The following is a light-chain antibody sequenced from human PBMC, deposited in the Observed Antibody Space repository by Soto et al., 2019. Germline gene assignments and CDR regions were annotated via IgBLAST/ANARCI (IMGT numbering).Light chain of an antibody. CDR3: HQRQYWPPIT. CDR2: DAS. CDR1: LSVSVY. Sequence: VLTQSPATLSLSPGERATLSCRTSLSVSVYLDWYQQKPGQAPRLLISDASNRATGIPARFSGSGSGTDFTLTISSLEPEDFAVYYCHQRQYWPPITFGQGRRLEIK. J-gene: IGKJ5*01. V-gene: IGKV3-11*01.